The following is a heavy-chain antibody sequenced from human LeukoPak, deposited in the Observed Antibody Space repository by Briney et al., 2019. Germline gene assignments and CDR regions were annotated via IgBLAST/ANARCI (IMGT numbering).Heavy chain of an antibody. Sequence: GGSLRLSCAASGFTFSSYSMNWVRQAPGKGLEWVSYISSSSSTIYYADSVKGRFTISRDNAKSSLYLQMNSLRAEDTAGYYCARDSYSSSAAGYYYMDVWGKGTTVTVSS. V-gene: IGHV3-48*01. CDR2: ISSSSSTI. CDR1: GFTFSSYS. J-gene: IGHJ6*03. CDR3: ARDSYSSSAAGYYYMDV. D-gene: IGHD6-13*01.